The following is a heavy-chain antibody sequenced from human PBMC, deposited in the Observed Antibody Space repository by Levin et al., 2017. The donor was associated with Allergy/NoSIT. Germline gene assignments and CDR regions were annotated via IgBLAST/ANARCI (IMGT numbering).Heavy chain of an antibody. Sequence: SETLSLTCTVSGGSISSSSYYWGWIRQPPGKGLEWIGSIYYSGSTYYNPSLKSRVTISVDTSKNQFSLKLSSVTAADTAVYYCARQGLAPYYYYYYMDVWGKGTTVTVSS. CDR1: GGSISSSSYY. V-gene: IGHV4-39*01. D-gene: IGHD6-19*01. CDR3: ARQGLAPYYYYYYMDV. CDR2: IYYSGST. J-gene: IGHJ6*03.